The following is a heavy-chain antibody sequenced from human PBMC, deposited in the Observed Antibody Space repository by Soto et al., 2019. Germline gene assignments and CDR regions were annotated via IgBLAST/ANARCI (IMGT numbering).Heavy chain of an antibody. Sequence: PGGSLRLSCAASGFTFSSYSMNWVRQAPGKGLEWVSSISSSSSYIYYADSVKGRFTISRDNAKNSLYLQVNSLRAEDTAVYYCARPVDTAMVYYYYYGMDVWGQGTTVTVSS. D-gene: IGHD5-18*01. V-gene: IGHV3-21*01. J-gene: IGHJ6*02. CDR1: GFTFSSYS. CDR2: ISSSSSYI. CDR3: ARPVDTAMVYYYYYGMDV.